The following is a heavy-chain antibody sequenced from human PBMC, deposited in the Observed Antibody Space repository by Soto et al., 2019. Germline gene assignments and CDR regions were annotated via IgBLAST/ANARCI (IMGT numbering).Heavy chain of an antibody. CDR3: TKVLVYDFWSGYFSGYFDY. CDR1: GFTFSIYG. CDR2: ISGSGGST. V-gene: IGHV3-23*01. J-gene: IGHJ4*02. D-gene: IGHD3-3*01. Sequence: SLRLSCSASGFTFSIYGMSWVRQAPGKGLEWVSAISGSGGSTYYADSVKGRFTISRDNSKNTLYLQMNSLRAEDTAVYYCTKVLVYDFWSGYFSGYFDYWGQGTLVTVSS.